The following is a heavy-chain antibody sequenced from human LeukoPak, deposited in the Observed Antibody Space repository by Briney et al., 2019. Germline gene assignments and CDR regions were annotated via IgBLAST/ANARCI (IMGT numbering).Heavy chain of an antibody. CDR3: AKDHRRHDYGLNYFDY. CDR2: ISYDRRDK. Sequence: GGSLRLSCVASGFTFSNYAMHWVRQAPGKGLEWLAVISYDRRDKYYAGSVKGRFTISRDNSKSTLYLQMNSLTPNDTALYFCAKDHRRHDYGLNYFDYWGLGTLVFVSS. V-gene: IGHV3-30*07. J-gene: IGHJ4*02. CDR1: GFTFSNYA. D-gene: IGHD4-17*01.